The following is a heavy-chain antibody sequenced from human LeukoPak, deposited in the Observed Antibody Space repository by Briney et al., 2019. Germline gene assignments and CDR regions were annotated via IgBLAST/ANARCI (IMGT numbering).Heavy chain of an antibody. V-gene: IGHV1-18*01. CDR2: ISAYNGNT. D-gene: IGHD5-18*01. CDR3: ARDSPSGIQLWSERSPYNWFDP. Sequence: ASVKVSCKASGYTFTSYGISGVRQAPGQRLEWMGWISAYNGNTNNAQKLQGRVTMTTDTSTSTAYMELRSLRSDDTAVYYCARDSPSGIQLWSERSPYNWFDPWGQGTLVTVSS. CDR1: GYTFTSYG. J-gene: IGHJ5*02.